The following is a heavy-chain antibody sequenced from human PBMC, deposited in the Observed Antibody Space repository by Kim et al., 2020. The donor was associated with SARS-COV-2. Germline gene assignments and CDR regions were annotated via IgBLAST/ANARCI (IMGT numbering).Heavy chain of an antibody. CDR2: IGRSGETI. CDR1: GFTFSSFE. Sequence: GGSLRLSCAASGFTFSSFEFNWVRQAPGKGLEWLSFIGRSGETIDYADSVKGRFTISRDNAKNSVSLQMNSLRVEDTAVYYCAREVVGQQLSWGRGTLVT. V-gene: IGHV3-48*03. D-gene: IGHD6-13*01. J-gene: IGHJ4*02. CDR3: AREVVGQQLS.